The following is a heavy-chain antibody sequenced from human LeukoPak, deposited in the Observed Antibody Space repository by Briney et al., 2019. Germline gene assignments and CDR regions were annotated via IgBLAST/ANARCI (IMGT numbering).Heavy chain of an antibody. J-gene: IGHJ3*02. Sequence: GASVKVSCKASGYTFTSYYMHWVRQAPGQGLEWMGIINPSGGNTSYAQKFQGRVTMTRDMSTSTVYMELSSLRSEDTAVYYCASYCSSTSCYLDAFDIWGQGTMVTVSS. V-gene: IGHV1-46*01. D-gene: IGHD2-2*01. CDR3: ASYCSSTSCYLDAFDI. CDR1: GYTFTSYY. CDR2: INPSGGNT.